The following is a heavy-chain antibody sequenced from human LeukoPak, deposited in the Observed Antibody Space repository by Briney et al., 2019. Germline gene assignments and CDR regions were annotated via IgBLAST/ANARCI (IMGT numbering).Heavy chain of an antibody. J-gene: IGHJ3*01. D-gene: IGHD1/OR15-1a*01. V-gene: IGHV3-21*01. Sequence: KPGGSLRLVCKASGYTVKNYNMNWARQAPGKGLEWVASISSTYTNIYYADSVKGRFTISRDNDKESLYLHMNSLRAEDTALYYCARDAVADPPTTVYDAFHFWGQGTMVTVSS. CDR3: ARDAVADPPTTVYDAFHF. CDR2: ISSTYTNI. CDR1: GYTVKNYN.